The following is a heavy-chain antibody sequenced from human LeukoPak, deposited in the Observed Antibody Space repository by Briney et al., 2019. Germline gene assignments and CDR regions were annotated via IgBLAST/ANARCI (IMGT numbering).Heavy chain of an antibody. J-gene: IGHJ3*02. CDR3: ARGHISSGWLPRYAFDI. CDR1: GYTFTGYY. CDR2: INPNSGGT. V-gene: IGHV1-2*02. D-gene: IGHD6-19*01. Sequence: GASVKVSCKASGYTFTGYYMHWVRQAPGQGLEWMGWINPNSGGTNYAQKFQGRVTMTRDTSISTAYMELSRLRSDDTAVYYCARGHISSGWLPRYAFDIWGQGTMVTVSS.